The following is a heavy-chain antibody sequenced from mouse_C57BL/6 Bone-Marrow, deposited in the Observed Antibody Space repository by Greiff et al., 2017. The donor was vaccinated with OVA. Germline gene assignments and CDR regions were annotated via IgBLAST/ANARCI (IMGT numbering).Heavy chain of an antibody. D-gene: IGHD1-1*01. V-gene: IGHV8-8*01. Sequence: QVTLKVCGPGILQPSQTLSLTCSFSGFSLSTFGMGVGWIRQPSGKGLEWLAHIWWDDDKYYNPALKSRLTISKDTSKNQVFLKIANVDTADTATYYCAPYYYGSSHWYFDVWGTGTTVTVSS. CDR1: GFSLSTFGMG. J-gene: IGHJ1*03. CDR3: APYYYGSSHWYFDV. CDR2: IWWDDDK.